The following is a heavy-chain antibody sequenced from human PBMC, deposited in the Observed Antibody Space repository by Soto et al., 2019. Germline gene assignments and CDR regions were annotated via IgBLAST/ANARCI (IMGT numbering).Heavy chain of an antibody. CDR1: AGFFSGYY. V-gene: IGHV4-34*01. Sequence: ASETLSLSRTVYAGFFSGYYWTWLRQPPGTGLEWIGEINHSGSTNYNPSLKRRVTISVDTSKNQFSLKLTSVTAADTAVYYCARDKITGLFDYWGQGTLVTVSS. CDR2: INHSGST. CDR3: ARDKITGLFDY. D-gene: IGHD2-8*02. J-gene: IGHJ4*02.